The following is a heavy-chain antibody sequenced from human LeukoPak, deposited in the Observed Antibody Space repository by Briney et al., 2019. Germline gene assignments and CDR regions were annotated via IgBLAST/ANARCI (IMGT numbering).Heavy chain of an antibody. D-gene: IGHD4-17*01. Sequence: GGSLRLSCAASGFTFSSYSINWVRQAPGKGLEWVSSISSSGSTIYYADPVKGRFTISRDNAKSSLYLQMNSLRAEDTAVYYCARDYHGDYYFDYWGQGTLVTVSS. CDR3: ARDYHGDYYFDY. CDR1: GFTFSSYS. J-gene: IGHJ4*02. CDR2: ISSSGSTI. V-gene: IGHV3-48*01.